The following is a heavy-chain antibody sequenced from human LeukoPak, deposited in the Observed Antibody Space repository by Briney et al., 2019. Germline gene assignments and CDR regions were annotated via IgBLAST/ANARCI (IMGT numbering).Heavy chain of an antibody. CDR3: ARDHGPYYFDY. J-gene: IGHJ4*02. CDR2: INPSGGST. V-gene: IGHV1-46*01. CDR1: GYTFTSYY. Sequence: ASVKVSCKASGYTFTSYYMHWVRQAPGQGLEWMGIINPSGGSTSYAQKFQGRVTMTRDTSTSTVYMELSRLRSEDTAVYYCARDHGPYYFDYWGQGTLVTVSS.